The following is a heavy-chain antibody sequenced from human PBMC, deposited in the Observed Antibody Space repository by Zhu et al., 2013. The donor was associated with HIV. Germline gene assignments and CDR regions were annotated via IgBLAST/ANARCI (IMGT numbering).Heavy chain of an antibody. J-gene: IGHJ6*02. V-gene: IGHV1-69*06. CDR3: ARVTYYDFGSGYYRAVYYYYYGMDV. CDR1: GGTFSSYA. Sequence: QVQLVQSGAEVKKPGSSVKVSCKASGGTFSSYAISWVRQAPGQGLEWMGGIIPIFGTANYAQKFQGRVTITADKSTSTAYMELSSLRSEDTAVYYCARVTYYDFGSGYYRAVYYYYYGMDVWGQGTTVTVSS. CDR2: IIPIFGTA. D-gene: IGHD3-3*01.